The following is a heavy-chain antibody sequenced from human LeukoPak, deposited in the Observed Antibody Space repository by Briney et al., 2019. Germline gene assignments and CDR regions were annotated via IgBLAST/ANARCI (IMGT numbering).Heavy chain of an antibody. CDR2: ISSSGSTI. D-gene: IGHD5-12*01. CDR1: GFTFSSYS. Sequence: GGSLRLSCEASGFTFSSYSMNWVRQAPGKGLEWVSYISSSGSTIYYADSVKGRFTISRDNAKNSLYLQMNSLRAEDTAVYYCARAGAREWLRSERNNWFDPWGQGTLVTVSS. V-gene: IGHV3-48*04. J-gene: IGHJ5*02. CDR3: ARAGAREWLRSERNNWFDP.